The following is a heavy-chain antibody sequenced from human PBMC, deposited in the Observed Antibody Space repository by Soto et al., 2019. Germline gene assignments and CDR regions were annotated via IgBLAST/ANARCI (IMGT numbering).Heavy chain of an antibody. V-gene: IGHV3-30*18. CDR3: AKSDSSGYYYLDY. D-gene: IGHD3-22*01. CDR1: GFTFSSYG. J-gene: IGHJ4*02. Sequence: QVQLVESGGVVVQPGRSLRLSCAASGFTFSSYGMHWVRQAPGKGLEWVAVISYDGSNKYYADSVKGRFTISRDNSKNTLYLQMNSLSAEDTAVYYCAKSDSSGYYYLDYWGQGTLVTVSS. CDR2: ISYDGSNK.